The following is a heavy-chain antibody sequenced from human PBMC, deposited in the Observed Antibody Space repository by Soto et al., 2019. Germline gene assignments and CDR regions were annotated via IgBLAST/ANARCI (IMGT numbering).Heavy chain of an antibody. CDR3: ARSEYSSSWFHHYYYYGMDV. CDR2: IIPIFGTA. CDR1: GGTFSSYA. J-gene: IGHJ6*02. Sequence: QVQLVQSGAEVKKPGSSVKVSCKASGGTFSSYAISWVRQAPGQGLEWMGGIIPIFGTANYAQKFQGRVTITADDSTSTAYMELSSLRSEDTAVYYCARSEYSSSWFHHYYYYGMDVWGQGTTVTVSS. V-gene: IGHV1-69*01. D-gene: IGHD6-13*01.